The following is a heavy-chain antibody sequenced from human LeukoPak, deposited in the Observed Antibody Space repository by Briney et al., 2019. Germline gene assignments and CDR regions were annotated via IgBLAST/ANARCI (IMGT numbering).Heavy chain of an antibody. CDR1: GYTFTGYY. CDR3: ARAPLLLWFGDGEGPYNY. J-gene: IGHJ4*02. D-gene: IGHD3-10*01. Sequence: ASVKVSCKASGYTFTGYYMHWVRQAPGQGLEWMGWINPNSGDTNYAQKFQGRVTMTRDTSISTAYMELSRLRSDDTAVYYCARAPLLLWFGDGEGPYNYWGQGTLVTVSS. V-gene: IGHV1-2*02. CDR2: INPNSGDT.